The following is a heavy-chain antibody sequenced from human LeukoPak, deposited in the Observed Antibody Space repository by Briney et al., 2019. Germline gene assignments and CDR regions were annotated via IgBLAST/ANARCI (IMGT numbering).Heavy chain of an antibody. Sequence: PGGSLRLSCAASGFTFSSYWMSWVRQAPGKGLEWVANIKQDGSEKYYVDSVKGRFTISRDNAKNSLYLQMNSLRAEDTAVYYCATGVIVGATGFDYWGQGTLVTVSS. J-gene: IGHJ4*02. V-gene: IGHV3-7*01. D-gene: IGHD1-26*01. CDR1: GFTFSSYW. CDR3: ATGVIVGATGFDY. CDR2: IKQDGSEK.